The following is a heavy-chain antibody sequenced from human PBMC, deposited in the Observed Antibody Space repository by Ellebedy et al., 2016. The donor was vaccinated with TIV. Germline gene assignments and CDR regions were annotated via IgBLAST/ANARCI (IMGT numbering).Heavy chain of an antibody. CDR1: GFTFSSYA. Sequence: GGSLRLXXAASGFTFSSYAMSWVRQAPGKGPEWVSAISGSGGSTYYADSVKGRFTISRGNSKNTLYLQMNSLRAEDTAVYYCAKVPMVRGRPYGMDVWGQGTTVTVSS. J-gene: IGHJ6*02. CDR3: AKVPMVRGRPYGMDV. CDR2: ISGSGGST. V-gene: IGHV3-23*01. D-gene: IGHD3-10*01.